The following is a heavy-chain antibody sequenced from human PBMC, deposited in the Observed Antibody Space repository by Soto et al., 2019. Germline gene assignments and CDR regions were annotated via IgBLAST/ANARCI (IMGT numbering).Heavy chain of an antibody. V-gene: IGHV5-51*01. D-gene: IGHD2-21*02. Sequence: PGESLKSSCQGSGYYFTNYWSAWVRQMPGKGLEWMGIIYPTDSDTRYSPSFQGQVTISADKSISTAYLQWSSLKASDTAMYYCAVRTAPDYWGQGALVSVS. CDR1: GYYFTNYW. CDR3: AVRTAPDY. J-gene: IGHJ4*02. CDR2: IYPTDSDT.